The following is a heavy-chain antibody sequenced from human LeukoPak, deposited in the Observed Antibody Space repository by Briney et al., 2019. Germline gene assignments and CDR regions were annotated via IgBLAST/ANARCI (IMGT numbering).Heavy chain of an antibody. V-gene: IGHV4-34*01. D-gene: IGHD2-2*01. CDR1: GGSFSGYY. J-gene: IGHJ4*02. Sequence: KSSETLSLTCAVYGGSFSGYYWSWIRQPPGKGLEWIGEINHSGSTNYNPSLKSRVTISVDTSKNQFSLKLSSVTAADMAVYYCARATYCSSSSCPPSVRPYYFDYWGQGTLVTVSS. CDR3: ARATYCSSSSCPPSVRPYYFDY. CDR2: INHSGST.